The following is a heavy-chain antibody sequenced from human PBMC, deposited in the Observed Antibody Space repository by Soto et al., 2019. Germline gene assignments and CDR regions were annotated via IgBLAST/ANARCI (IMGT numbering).Heavy chain of an antibody. J-gene: IGHJ4*02. Sequence: AAVKVSCKASGYTFTSYDINWVRQSTGQGLEWMGWMNPNSGNTGYAQKFQGRVTMTRNTSISTAYMERSSLRSEATALYYCASVRGVIISHDYWGQGTLVTVSS. V-gene: IGHV1-8*01. D-gene: IGHD3-10*01. CDR1: GYTFTSYD. CDR2: MNPNSGNT. CDR3: ASVRGVIISHDY.